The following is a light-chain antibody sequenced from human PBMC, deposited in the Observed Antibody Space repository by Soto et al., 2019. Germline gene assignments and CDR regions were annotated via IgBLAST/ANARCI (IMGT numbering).Light chain of an antibody. CDR2: AAS. CDR3: QHLSTYPIT. J-gene: IGKJ5*01. CDR1: QDISTH. Sequence: IQLTQSPSSLSASVGDRVTISCRASQDISTHLAWFAQRPGRAPQLLIYAASTLHSGVPSRFSGSGSGTDFTLTISSLQPEDFATYYCQHLSTYPITFGPGTRLDI. V-gene: IGKV1-9*01.